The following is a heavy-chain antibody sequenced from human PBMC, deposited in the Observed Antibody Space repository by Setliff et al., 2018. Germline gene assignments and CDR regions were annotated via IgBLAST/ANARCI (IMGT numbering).Heavy chain of an antibody. CDR1: DVSISGYY. J-gene: IGHJ4*02. Sequence: PSETLSLTCTVSDVSISGYYWSWIRQPPGKGLEWIGFIYYSGATTYNPSLKSRVTISVDTSKNQFSLNLNSVTAADTAVYYCARIHGEYGGDLDYWGQGTLVTVSS. CDR3: ARIHGEYGGDLDY. CDR2: IYYSGAT. V-gene: IGHV4-59*01. D-gene: IGHD4-17*01.